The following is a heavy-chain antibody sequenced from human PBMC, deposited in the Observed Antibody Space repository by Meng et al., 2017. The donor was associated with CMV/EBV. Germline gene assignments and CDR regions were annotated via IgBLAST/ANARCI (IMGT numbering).Heavy chain of an antibody. CDR2: IWYDGSNK. Sequence: GGSLRLSCAASGFTFSSYGMHWVRQAPGKGLGWVAVIWYDGSNKYYADSVKGRFTISRDNSKNTLYLQMNSLRAEDTAVYYCAKAGYCSSTSCYEIDYWGQGTLVTVSS. J-gene: IGHJ4*02. CDR1: GFTFSSYG. V-gene: IGHV3-33*06. CDR3: AKAGYCSSTSCYEIDY. D-gene: IGHD2-2*03.